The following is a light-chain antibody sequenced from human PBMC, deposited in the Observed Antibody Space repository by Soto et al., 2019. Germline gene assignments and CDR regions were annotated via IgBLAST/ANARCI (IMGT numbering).Light chain of an antibody. Sequence: DIQMTQSPSSLSASVGDRVTITCRASQSISTYLNWYQQKVGKAPKLLIYAASSLQSVVPSRFSGSGSGTDFTLTISSLQPEDFETYYCQQSYSTPRTFGQGTKLEIK. CDR2: AAS. CDR1: QSISTY. V-gene: IGKV1-39*01. J-gene: IGKJ2*02. CDR3: QQSYSTPRT.